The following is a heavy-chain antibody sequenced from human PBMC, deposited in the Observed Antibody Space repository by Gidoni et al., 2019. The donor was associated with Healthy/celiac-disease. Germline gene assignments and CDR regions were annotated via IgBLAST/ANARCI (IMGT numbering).Heavy chain of an antibody. Sequence: EVQLVESGGGLVQPGGSLRLSCAASGFTFSSYWMSWVRQAPGKGLEWVANIKQDGSEKYYVDSVKGRFTISRDNAKNSLYLQMNSLRAEDTAVYYCARDAGDIVVVPNPFFDYWGQGTLVTVSS. V-gene: IGHV3-7*01. CDR2: IKQDGSEK. J-gene: IGHJ4*02. CDR1: GFTFSSYW. D-gene: IGHD2-2*01. CDR3: ARDAGDIVVVPNPFFDY.